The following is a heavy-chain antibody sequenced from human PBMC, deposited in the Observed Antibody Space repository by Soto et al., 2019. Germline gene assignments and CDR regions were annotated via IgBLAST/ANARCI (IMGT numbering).Heavy chain of an antibody. D-gene: IGHD5-18*01. J-gene: IGHJ6*02. CDR1: GGSINRDGYY. CDR2: IFYSGST. CDR3: ARGALRGYSYGFQNYYGLDV. Sequence: TLSLTCTLSGGSINRDGYYWKWIRQHPGKGREWIGYIFYSGSTYYKPSLKSRVTISVDMSKNQFSLKLSSVTAADTAVYYCARGALRGYSYGFQNYYGLDVWGQGTTVTVSS. V-gene: IGHV4-31*03.